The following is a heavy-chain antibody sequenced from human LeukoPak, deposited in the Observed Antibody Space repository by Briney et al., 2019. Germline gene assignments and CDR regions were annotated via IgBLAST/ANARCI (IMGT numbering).Heavy chain of an antibody. CDR3: ARGSTPPRYSSSPTGFDYWAKRSASRYSSSPTGFDY. CDR1: GGSFSGYY. V-gene: IGHV4-34*01. D-gene: IGHD6-13*01. J-gene: IGHJ4*02. Sequence: SETLSLTCAVYGGSFSGYYWSWIRQPPGKGLEWIGEINHSGSTNYNPSLKSRVTISVDTSKNQFSLKLSSVTAADTAVYYCARGSTPPRYSSSPTGFDYWAKRSASRYSSSPTGFDYWGQGTLVTASS. CDR2: INHSGST.